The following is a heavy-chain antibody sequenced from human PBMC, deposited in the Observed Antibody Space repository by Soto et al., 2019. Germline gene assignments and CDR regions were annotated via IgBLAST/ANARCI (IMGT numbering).Heavy chain of an antibody. V-gene: IGHV1-46*01. D-gene: IGHD3-10*01. CDR2: INPSGGST. CDR3: ARDEPHYYGSGSSLLLDY. Sequence: QVQLVQSGAEVKKPGASVKVSCKASGYTFTSYYMHWVRQAPGQGLEWMGIINPSGGSTSYAQKFQGRVTMTRDTSTSTVYMELSSLRSEDTAVYYCARDEPHYYGSGSSLLLDYWGQGTLVTVSS. J-gene: IGHJ4*02. CDR1: GYTFTSYY.